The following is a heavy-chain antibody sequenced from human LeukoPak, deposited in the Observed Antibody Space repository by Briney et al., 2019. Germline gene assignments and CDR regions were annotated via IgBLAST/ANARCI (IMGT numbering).Heavy chain of an antibody. CDR2: ISENGAAT. CDR1: GFTFSSYA. CDR3: AKDLAVVVPDYGMDV. D-gene: IGHD2-2*01. V-gene: IGHV3-23*01. Sequence: GGSLRLSCAASGFTFSSYALSWVRQAPEKGLEWVSAISENGAATYYADSVKGRFTISRDNSKNTLYLQMNSLRAEDTAVYYCAKDLAVVVPDYGMDVWGQGTTVTVSS. J-gene: IGHJ6*02.